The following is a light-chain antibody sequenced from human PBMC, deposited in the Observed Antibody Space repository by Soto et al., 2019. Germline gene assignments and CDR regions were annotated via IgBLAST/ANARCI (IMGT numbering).Light chain of an antibody. Sequence: DIQMTHSPSSLSASVGDRVTITCQASQDISTYLNWYQQKPGKAPNLLIYHASILEAGVPSRFSGSVSGTYFTFTISSLQPEDIATYYCQQYDSLPYTFGQGTKLEIK. J-gene: IGKJ2*01. CDR1: QDISTY. CDR3: QQYDSLPYT. V-gene: IGKV1-33*01. CDR2: HAS.